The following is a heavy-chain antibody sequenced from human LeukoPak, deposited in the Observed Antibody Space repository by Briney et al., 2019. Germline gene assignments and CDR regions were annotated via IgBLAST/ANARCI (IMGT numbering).Heavy chain of an antibody. CDR1: GGSISSGGYS. CDR2: MYHSGTT. Sequence: SETLSLTCAVSGGSISSGGYSWSWIRQPPGKGLEWIGYMYHSGTTHYNPSLKSRVTISVDRSKNQFSLKLSSVTAADTAVYYCATGQGSHDAFDMWGQGTMVTVSS. V-gene: IGHV4-30-2*01. CDR3: ATGQGSHDAFDM. D-gene: IGHD2-15*01. J-gene: IGHJ3*02.